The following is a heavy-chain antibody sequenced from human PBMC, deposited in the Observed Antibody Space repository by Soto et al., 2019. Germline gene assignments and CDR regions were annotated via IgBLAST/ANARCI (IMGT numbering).Heavy chain of an antibody. V-gene: IGHV1-8*01. D-gene: IGHD1-26*01. J-gene: IGHJ4*02. Sequence: VQLVQSGAEVKQPGASVKVSCKASGYIFTSYDINWVRQATGQGLEWMGWMNPNSGNTGYAQKFQGRVTMTRNTSISTAYMELSSLRSDDTAVYYCARHLIVGATRGDYWGQGSLVTVSS. CDR3: ARHLIVGATRGDY. CDR2: MNPNSGNT. CDR1: GYIFTSYD.